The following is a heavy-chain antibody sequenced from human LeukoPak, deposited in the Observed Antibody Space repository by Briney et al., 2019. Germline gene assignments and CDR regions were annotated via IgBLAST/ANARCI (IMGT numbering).Heavy chain of an antibody. J-gene: IGHJ6*04. CDR1: GGSFSGYY. Sequence: SETLSLTCAVYGGSFSGYYWSWIRQPPGKGLEWIGEINHSGSTNYNSSLKSRVTISVDTSKNQFSLKLSSVTAADTAVYYCASRSALTGYLYYYYGMDVWGKGTTVTVSS. D-gene: IGHD3-9*01. CDR2: INHSGST. CDR3: ASRSALTGYLYYYYGMDV. V-gene: IGHV4-34*01.